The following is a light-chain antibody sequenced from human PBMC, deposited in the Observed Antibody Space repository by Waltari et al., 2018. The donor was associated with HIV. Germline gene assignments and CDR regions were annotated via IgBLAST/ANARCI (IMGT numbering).Light chain of an antibody. CDR1: GTHLGDYDF. CDR2: EVT. Sequence: QSALTQPPSASGSPGQSLTLPCTGSGTHLGDYDFVYWFQQHPHNAPKLLLYEVTKRPSGVPDRFSGSRSGNTAFLSVSGLQPDDTAAYFCSSYGDNGRVLFGGGTNVTVL. J-gene: IGLJ2*01. V-gene: IGLV2-8*01. CDR3: SSYGDNGRVL.